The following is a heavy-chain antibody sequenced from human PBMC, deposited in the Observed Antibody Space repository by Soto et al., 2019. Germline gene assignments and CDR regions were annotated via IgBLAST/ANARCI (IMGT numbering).Heavy chain of an antibody. D-gene: IGHD2-21*01. CDR2: ISNSGSTT. CDR3: ARNYYGDYGPDV. V-gene: IGHV3-48*02. J-gene: IGHJ6*02. Sequence: EVPLVESGGGLAQPGGALRLSCAVSGFSFNGYSMNWVRKSPGKGLEWVSYISNSGSTTYYADSVKGRFTISIDNAENSLYLQMNSLRDEDTAVYYCARNYYGDYGPDVWGQGTTVTVSS. CDR1: GFSFNGYS.